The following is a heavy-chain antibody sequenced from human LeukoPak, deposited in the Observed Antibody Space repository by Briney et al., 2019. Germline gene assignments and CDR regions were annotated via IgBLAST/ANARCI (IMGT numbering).Heavy chain of an antibody. CDR3: ARDNTGYNYGMDV. V-gene: IGHV1-18*01. CDR1: GYTFTTYG. Sequence: GASVKVSCKASGYTFTTYGINWVRQAPGQGLEWMAWISPYNGNTHYAQSLQGRVTVTTDTSTSTAYMELRSPRSDDTAVYYCARDNTGYNYGMDVWGQGTTVTVSS. D-gene: IGHD3-9*01. J-gene: IGHJ6*02. CDR2: ISPYNGNT.